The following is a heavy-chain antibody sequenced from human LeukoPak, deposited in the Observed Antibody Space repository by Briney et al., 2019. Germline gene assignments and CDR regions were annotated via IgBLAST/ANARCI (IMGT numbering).Heavy chain of an antibody. CDR2: ISAYNGNT. CDR1: GYTFTSYG. CDR3: ARDGGGYCSSTSCYEMNWFDP. V-gene: IGHV1-18*04. J-gene: IGHJ5*02. Sequence: ASVKVSCKASGYTFTSYGISWVRQAPGQGLEWMGWISAYNGNTNYAQKLQGRVTMTTDTSTSTAYMELRSLRSDDTAVYYCARDGGGYCSSTSCYEMNWFDPLGQGTLVTVSS. D-gene: IGHD2-2*01.